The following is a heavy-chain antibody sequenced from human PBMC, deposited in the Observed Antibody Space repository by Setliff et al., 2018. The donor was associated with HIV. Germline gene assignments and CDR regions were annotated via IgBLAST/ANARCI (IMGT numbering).Heavy chain of an antibody. CDR2: ISKSGDNT. Sequence: GGSLRLSCAASGFTFSSYAMSWVRQAPGKGLEWVSGISKSGDNTYYADSVKGRFTISRDNSKNTLSLQMNSLRADDTAVYYCTKNLYRSPWSPLDYWGQGTLVTV. D-gene: IGHD6-19*01. CDR3: TKNLYRSPWSPLDY. J-gene: IGHJ4*02. V-gene: IGHV3-23*01. CDR1: GFTFSSYA.